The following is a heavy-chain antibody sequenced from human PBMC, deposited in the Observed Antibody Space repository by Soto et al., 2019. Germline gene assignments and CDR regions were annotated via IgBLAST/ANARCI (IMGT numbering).Heavy chain of an antibody. V-gene: IGHV4-4*07. D-gene: IGHD1-1*01. Sequence: SETLSLTCTVSGGSISPFYWSWIRKSAGKGLEWIGRIYATGTTDYNPSLKSRVMMSVDTSKKQFSLKLRSVTAADTAVYYCVRDGTKTLRDWFDPWGQGISVTVSS. CDR3: VRDGTKTLRDWFDP. J-gene: IGHJ5*02. CDR2: IYATGTT. CDR1: GGSISPFY.